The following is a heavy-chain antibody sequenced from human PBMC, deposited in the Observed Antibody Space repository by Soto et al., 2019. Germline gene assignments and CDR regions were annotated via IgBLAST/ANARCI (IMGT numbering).Heavy chain of an antibody. D-gene: IGHD3-10*01. CDR3: ARRYGWLYFDY. J-gene: IGHJ4*02. Sequence: SETLSLTCTVSGDSISSSNYFWGWIRQPPGKGLEWIGTIFYSGSTYYNPSLKSRVTISVDTSKNQFSLKLTSVTAADTALYYCARRYGWLYFDYWGQGRLVTVSS. CDR2: IFYSGST. V-gene: IGHV4-39*01. CDR1: GDSISSSNYF.